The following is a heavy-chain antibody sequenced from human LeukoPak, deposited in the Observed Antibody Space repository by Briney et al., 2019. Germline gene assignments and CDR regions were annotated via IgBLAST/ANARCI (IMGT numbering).Heavy chain of an antibody. V-gene: IGHV1-24*01. CDR2: FDPEDGET. CDR3: ADRGYSYGWEPGWFGELRR. D-gene: IGHD5-18*01. Sequence: GASVKVSCKVSGYTLTELSMHWVRQASGKGLEWMGGFDPEDGETIYAQKFQGRVTMTEDTSTDTAYMELSRLRSDDTAVYYCADRGYSYGWEPGWFGELRRWGQGTLVTVSS. CDR1: GYTLTELS. J-gene: IGHJ4*02.